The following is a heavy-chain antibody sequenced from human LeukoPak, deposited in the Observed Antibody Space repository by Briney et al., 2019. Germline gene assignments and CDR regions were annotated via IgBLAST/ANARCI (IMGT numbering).Heavy chain of an antibody. Sequence: ASVKVSCKASGYTFTSYYMHWVRQAPGQGLEWMGIINPSGGSTSYAQKFRGRVTMTRDTSTSTVYMELSSLRSEDTAVYYCARELHGTSYYYDSSGLDYWGQGTLVTVSS. V-gene: IGHV1-46*01. CDR3: ARELHGTSYYYDSSGLDY. J-gene: IGHJ4*02. CDR1: GYTFTSYY. CDR2: INPSGGST. D-gene: IGHD3-22*01.